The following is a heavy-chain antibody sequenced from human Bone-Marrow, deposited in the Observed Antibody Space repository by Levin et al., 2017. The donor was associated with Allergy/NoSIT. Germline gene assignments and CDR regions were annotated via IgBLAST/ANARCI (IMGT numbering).Heavy chain of an antibody. CDR1: GFTFNSTA. J-gene: IGHJ4*02. Sequence: LSLTCAASGFTFNSTAMTWVRQAPGKGLEWVSTISAGGGSTYYADSVKGRFTISADNSKNTLYLQMNYLRAEDTAMYYCAKNTPFTMVRGIIPDSWGQGTLVTVSS. D-gene: IGHD3-10*01. CDR2: ISAGGGST. CDR3: AKNTPFTMVRGIIPDS. V-gene: IGHV3-23*01.